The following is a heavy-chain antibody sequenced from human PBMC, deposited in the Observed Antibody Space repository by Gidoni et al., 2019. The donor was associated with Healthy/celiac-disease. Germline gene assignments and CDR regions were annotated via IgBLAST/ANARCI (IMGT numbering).Heavy chain of an antibody. CDR2: INHSGST. CDR3: ARGHPKTTVVTPIDY. V-gene: IGHV4-34*01. J-gene: IGHJ4*02. D-gene: IGHD4-17*01. CDR1: GGSFSGYY. Sequence: QVQLQQWGAGLLKPSDTLSLTCAVYGGSFSGYYWSWIRHPPGKGLEWIGEINHSGSTHYNPSLKSRVTISVDTSKNQFALKLSSVTAADTAVYYCARGHPKTTVVTPIDYWGQGTLVTVSS.